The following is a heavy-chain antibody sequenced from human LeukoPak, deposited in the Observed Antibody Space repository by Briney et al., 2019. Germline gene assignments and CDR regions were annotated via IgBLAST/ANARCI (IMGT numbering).Heavy chain of an antibody. CDR1: GGTFGSYA. D-gene: IGHD5-12*01. Sequence: SVKVSCKASGGTFGSYAISWVRQAPGQGLEWMGGIIPIFGTANYAQKFQGRVTITADESTSTAYMELSSLRSEDTAVYYCARTGSYSGYVYAFDIWGQGTMVTVSS. J-gene: IGHJ3*02. CDR2: IIPIFGTA. V-gene: IGHV1-69*13. CDR3: ARTGSYSGYVYAFDI.